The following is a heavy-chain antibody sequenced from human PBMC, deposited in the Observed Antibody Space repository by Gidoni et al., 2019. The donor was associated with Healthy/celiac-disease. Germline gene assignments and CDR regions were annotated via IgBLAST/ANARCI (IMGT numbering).Heavy chain of an antibody. CDR2: IYYSGRT. V-gene: IGHV4-59*01. J-gene: IGHJ6*04. CDR3: ASSPGNYDFWSGYLNTYYYYGMDV. CDR1: VGSFSASY. Sequence: QVQLQASRPGRVNPSATLSLTCPVPVGSFSASYRSWIRQPPGQGLEWTGYIYYSGRTNYNPSLKSRVTISVDTSKNQFSLKLSSVTAADTAVYYCASSPGNYDFWSGYLNTYYYYGMDVWGKGTTVTVSS. D-gene: IGHD3-3*01.